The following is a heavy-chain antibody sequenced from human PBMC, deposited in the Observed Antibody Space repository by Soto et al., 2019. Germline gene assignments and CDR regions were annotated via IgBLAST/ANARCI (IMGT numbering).Heavy chain of an antibody. D-gene: IGHD2-2*01. J-gene: IGHJ6*02. Sequence: SETLSLTCTVSGGSISSGGYYWSWIRQHPGKGLEWIGYIYYSGSTYYNPSLKSRVTISVDTSKNQFSLKLSSVTAADTAVYYSARNVGLSYYYYYGMDVWGQGTTVTVSS. V-gene: IGHV4-31*03. CDR1: GGSISSGGYY. CDR3: ARNVGLSYYYYYGMDV. CDR2: IYYSGST.